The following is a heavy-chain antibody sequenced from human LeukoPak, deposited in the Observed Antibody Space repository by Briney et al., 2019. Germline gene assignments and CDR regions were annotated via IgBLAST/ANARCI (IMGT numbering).Heavy chain of an antibody. J-gene: IGHJ4*02. Sequence: PGGSLRLSCAVSGFSVSNNYMNWVRQASGKGLEWVGRIRSKANNYATAYAASVKGRFTISRDDSKNTAYLQMNSLKTEDTAVYYCTGGNDYWGQGTLVTVSS. CDR3: TGGNDY. CDR1: GFSVSNNY. D-gene: IGHD4-23*01. CDR2: IRSKANNYAT. V-gene: IGHV3-73*01.